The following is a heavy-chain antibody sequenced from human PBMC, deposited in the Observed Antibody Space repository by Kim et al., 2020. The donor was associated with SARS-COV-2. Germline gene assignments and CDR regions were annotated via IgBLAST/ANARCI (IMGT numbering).Heavy chain of an antibody. CDR1: GYTFTSYA. CDR2: INTNTGNP. D-gene: IGHD6-13*01. CDR3: ARVRYSSSWSYYYYYYMDV. V-gene: IGHV7-4-1*02. Sequence: ASVKVSCKASGYTFTSYAMNWVRQAPGQGLEWMGWINTNTGNPTYAQGFTGRFVFSLDTSVSTAYLQISSLKAEDTAVYYCARVRYSSSWSYYYYYYMDVWGKGTTVTVSS. J-gene: IGHJ6*03.